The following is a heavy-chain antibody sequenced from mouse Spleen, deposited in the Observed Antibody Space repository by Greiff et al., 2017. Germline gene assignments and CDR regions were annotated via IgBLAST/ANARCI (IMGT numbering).Heavy chain of an antibody. CDR2: IYPGDGDT. J-gene: IGHJ1*01. D-gene: IGHD4-1*01. V-gene: IGHV1-82*01. Sequence: VKLQQSGPELVKPGASVKISCKASGYAFSSSWMNWVKQRPGKGLEWIGRIYPGDGDTNYNGKFKGKATLTADKSSSTAYMQLSSLTSEDSAVYFCAGTGTNWYFDVWGAGTTVTVSS. CDR3: AGTGTNWYFDV. CDR1: GYAFSSSW.